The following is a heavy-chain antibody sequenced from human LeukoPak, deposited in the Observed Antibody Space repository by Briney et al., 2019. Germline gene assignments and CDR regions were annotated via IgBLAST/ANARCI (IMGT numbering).Heavy chain of an antibody. CDR3: SKDRVKGFGDY. CDR2: ISGSGDST. V-gene: IGHV3-23*01. J-gene: IGHJ4*02. CDR1: GFTFSNYA. Sequence: GGPLRFSCAASGFTFSNYAMNWVRQAPGKGLEWVSLISGSGDSTYYADSVKGRFTISSDNSNNTLQLQMNSLRAEDTAVYYWSKDRVKGFGDYWGGGTRVSVSS. D-gene: IGHD3-10*01.